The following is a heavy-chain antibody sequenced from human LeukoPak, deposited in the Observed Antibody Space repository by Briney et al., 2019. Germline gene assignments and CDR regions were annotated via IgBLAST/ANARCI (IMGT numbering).Heavy chain of an antibody. CDR3: ARELARRVEY. CDR2: TYGTR. V-gene: IGHV4-31*03. D-gene: IGHD5-12*01. Sequence: SETLSLTCTVSGDTGGYYWSWIRQRPGKGLEWMGYTYGTRNYNPSLKNRLTISLDRSKNQFSLKLTSVTAADTAVYYCARELARRVEYWGQGILVTVSS. J-gene: IGHJ4*02. CDR1: GDTGGYY.